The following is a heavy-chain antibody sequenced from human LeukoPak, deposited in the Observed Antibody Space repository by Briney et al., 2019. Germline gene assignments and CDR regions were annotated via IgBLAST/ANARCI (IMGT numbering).Heavy chain of an antibody. D-gene: IGHD3-22*01. V-gene: IGHV4-39*01. CDR3: ARVGKWYYYDSSGEGFRPTHPPEGYYFDY. CDR1: GASISSSSYY. Sequence: SETLSLTCTVSGASISSSSYYWGWIRLPPGKGLEWIGNIYYSGSTYYNPSLKSRVSISLDASKNQFSLKLSSVTAADTAVYYCARVGKWYYYDSSGEGFRPTHPPEGYYFDYWGQGTLVTVSS. CDR2: IYYSGST. J-gene: IGHJ4*02.